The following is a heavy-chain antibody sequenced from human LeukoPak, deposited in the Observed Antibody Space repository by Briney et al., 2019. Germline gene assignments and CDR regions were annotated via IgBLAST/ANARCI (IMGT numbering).Heavy chain of an antibody. D-gene: IGHD3-9*01. CDR1: GFTFSSYA. V-gene: IGHV3-23*01. Sequence: PGGSLRLSCAASGFTFSSYAMSWVRQAPGKGLEWVSAISGSGGSTYYADSVKGRCTISRDNSKNTLYLQMNSLRAEDTAVYYCAKGVYYDILTGYYPFDYWGQGTLVTVSS. J-gene: IGHJ4*02. CDR3: AKGVYYDILTGYYPFDY. CDR2: ISGSGGST.